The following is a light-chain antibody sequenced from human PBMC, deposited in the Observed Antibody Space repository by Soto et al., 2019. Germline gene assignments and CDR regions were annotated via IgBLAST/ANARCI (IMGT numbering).Light chain of an antibody. J-gene: IGKJ2*01. CDR1: QSVSSY. V-gene: IGKV3-11*01. CDR3: QQRSNWPPA. Sequence: EIVLTQSPATLSLSPGERATLSCRVSQSVSSYLAWYQQKPGQAPRLLIYDASNWATGIPARFSGSGSGTDFTLTISSLEPEDFAVYYCQQRSNWPPAFGQGTKLEIK. CDR2: DAS.